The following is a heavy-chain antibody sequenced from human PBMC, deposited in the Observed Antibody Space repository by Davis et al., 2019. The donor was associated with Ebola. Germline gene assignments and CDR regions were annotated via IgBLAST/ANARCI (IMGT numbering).Heavy chain of an antibody. V-gene: IGHV3-30*18. CDR1: GFIFNKYG. CDR2: MSHDGKKE. J-gene: IGHJ4*02. CDR3: AKDFQSCVAVAGTKDH. Sequence: PGGSLRLSCAASGFIFNKYGIHWVRQAPGKGLEWVALMSHDGKKEYYSDSVKGRFSISRDNSRNTVFLQMNSLRAEDTAIYYCAKDFQSCVAVAGTKDHWGQGTLVTVSS. D-gene: IGHD6-19*01.